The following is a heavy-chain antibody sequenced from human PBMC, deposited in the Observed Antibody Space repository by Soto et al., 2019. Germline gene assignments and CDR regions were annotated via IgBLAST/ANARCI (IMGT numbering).Heavy chain of an antibody. CDR1: GYTFTSYA. D-gene: IGHD3-10*01. Sequence: GASVKVSCKASGYTFTSYAMHWVRQAPGQRLEWMGWINAGNGNTKYSQKFQGRVTITRDTSASTAYMELSSLRSEDTAVYYCARDQYYYGSGSYYNVYYYYGMDVWGQGTTVTVSS. V-gene: IGHV1-3*01. J-gene: IGHJ6*02. CDR2: INAGNGNT. CDR3: ARDQYYYGSGSYYNVYYYYGMDV.